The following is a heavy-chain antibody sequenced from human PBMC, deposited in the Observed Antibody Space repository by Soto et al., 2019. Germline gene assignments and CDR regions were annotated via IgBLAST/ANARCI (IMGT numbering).Heavy chain of an antibody. J-gene: IGHJ6*03. CDR2: INHSGST. CDR3: ARVLSIAARPRLGYYYYMDV. Sequence: SETLSLTCAVYGGSFSGYYWSWIRQPPGKGLEWIGEINHSGSTNYNPSLKSRVTISVDTSKNQFSLKLSSVTAADTAVYYCARVLSIAARPRLGYYYYMDVWGKGTTVTVSS. V-gene: IGHV4-34*01. D-gene: IGHD6-6*01. CDR1: GGSFSGYY.